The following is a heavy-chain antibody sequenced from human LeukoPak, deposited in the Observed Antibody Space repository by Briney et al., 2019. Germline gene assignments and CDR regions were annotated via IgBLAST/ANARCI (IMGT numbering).Heavy chain of an antibody. CDR1: GGSISSSNW. CDR3: ARGLNDSWTGENY. D-gene: IGHD3-3*01. Sequence: SGTLSLTCAVSGGSISSSNWWSWVRQPPGKGLEWIGEIYRSGSTNYNPSLKSRVTISLDTSKSQFSLKVRYVTAADTAVYYCARGLNDSWTGENYWGQGTLVTVSS. J-gene: IGHJ4*02. V-gene: IGHV4-4*02. CDR2: IYRSGST.